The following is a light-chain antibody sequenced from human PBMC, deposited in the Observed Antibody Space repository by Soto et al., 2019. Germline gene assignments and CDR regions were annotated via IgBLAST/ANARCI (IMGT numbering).Light chain of an antibody. CDR3: QHRFNWPLT. V-gene: IGKV3-11*01. CDR2: DAS. J-gene: IGKJ4*01. CDR1: QKIGTF. Sequence: EIVLTQSPATLSLSPGERATLSCRANQKIGTFLAGYQQKPGQAPRLLCYDASNRATGVPPRFSGSGSGTYFTLTISSLAPEDLAVYYCQHRFNWPLTFGGGTKVEIK.